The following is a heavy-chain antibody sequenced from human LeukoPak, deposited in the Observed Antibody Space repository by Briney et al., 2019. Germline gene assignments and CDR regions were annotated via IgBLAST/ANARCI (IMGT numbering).Heavy chain of an antibody. V-gene: IGHV3-48*03. CDR3: ERILGNNYYYYYMDV. CDR2: ITSSGATK. CDR1: GFTFSDYE. J-gene: IGHJ6*03. Sequence: GGSLRLSCAVSGFTFSDYEMTWVRQAPGKGLEWIAFITSSGATKYYADSVRGRFAISRDNANNSLYLLVDSLRADDTAVYFCERILGNNYYYYYMDVWGKGTTVTVSS.